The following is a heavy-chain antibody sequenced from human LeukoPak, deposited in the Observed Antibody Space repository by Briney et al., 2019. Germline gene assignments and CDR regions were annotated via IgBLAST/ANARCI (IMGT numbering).Heavy chain of an antibody. J-gene: IGHJ3*02. CDR1: GSSFANFW. Sequence: TGESLEISCKGSGSSFANFWIGGVRQLSGKGLEWMGIIYPEDSDTRVSPSFQGQVTISADTSISTSYIQWSSLQASDTAMYYCATKDFTLTGYYDAFDIWGQGTMVTLSS. D-gene: IGHD3-9*01. CDR2: IYPEDSDT. V-gene: IGHV5-51*01. CDR3: ATKDFTLTGYYDAFDI.